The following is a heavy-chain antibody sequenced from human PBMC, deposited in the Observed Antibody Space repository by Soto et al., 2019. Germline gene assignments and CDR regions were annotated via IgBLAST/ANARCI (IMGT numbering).Heavy chain of an antibody. D-gene: IGHD5-18*01. J-gene: IGHJ4*02. CDR3: ASDRRFGNGYSLGFDY. CDR1: GFSFSSYS. V-gene: IGHV3-30-3*01. CDR2: VSFDGNNK. Sequence: QVQLVESGGGVVQPGRSLRLSCVGTGFSFSSYSMHWVRQAPGKGLEWVAVVSFDGNNKYYAYSVKDRFTVSRDNSKNTMYVQMNSLKPEDTAVYYCASDRRFGNGYSLGFDYWGQGTLVTVSS.